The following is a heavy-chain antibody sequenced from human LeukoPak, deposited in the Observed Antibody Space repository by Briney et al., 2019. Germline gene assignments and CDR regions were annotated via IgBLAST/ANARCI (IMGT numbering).Heavy chain of an antibody. J-gene: IGHJ4*02. D-gene: IGHD3-3*01. Sequence: GGSLRLSCAASGFTFSSYSMNWARQAPGKGLEWVSSISSSSSYIYYADSVKGRFTISRDNAKNSLYPQMNSLRAEDTAVYYCARDKPGWSYFDYWGQGTLVTVSS. V-gene: IGHV3-21*01. CDR3: ARDKPGWSYFDY. CDR1: GFTFSSYS. CDR2: ISSSSSYI.